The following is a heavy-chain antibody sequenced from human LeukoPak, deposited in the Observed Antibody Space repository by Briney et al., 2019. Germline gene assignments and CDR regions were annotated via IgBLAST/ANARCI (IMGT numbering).Heavy chain of an antibody. CDR1: GGTFSSYA. D-gene: IGHD6-19*01. V-gene: IGHV1-69*01. J-gene: IGHJ4*02. CDR3: ARAGAVAGNFDY. Sequence: ASVKVFCKASGGTFSSYAISWVRQAPGQGLEWMGGIIPIFGTANYAQKFQGRVTITADESTSIAYMELSSLRSEDTAVYYCARAGAVAGNFDYWGQGTLVTVSS. CDR2: IIPIFGTA.